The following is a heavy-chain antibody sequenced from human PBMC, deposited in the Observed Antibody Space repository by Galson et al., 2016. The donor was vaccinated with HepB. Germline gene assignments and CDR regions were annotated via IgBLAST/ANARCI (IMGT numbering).Heavy chain of an antibody. CDR2: INSDGSRT. Sequence: SLRLSCAASGFTFSRHWIHWVRQGPGKGLVWVSRINSDGSRTNYADSVKGRFTISRDNAKNTLYLQMNSLRVEDTAVYYCARDGGWEDYKGMDVWGQGTTVTVSS. CDR3: ARDGGWEDYKGMDV. CDR1: GFTFSRHW. J-gene: IGHJ6*02. D-gene: IGHD6-19*01. V-gene: IGHV3-74*01.